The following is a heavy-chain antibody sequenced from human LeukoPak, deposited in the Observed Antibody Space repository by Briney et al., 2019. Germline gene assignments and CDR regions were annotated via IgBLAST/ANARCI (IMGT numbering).Heavy chain of an antibody. CDR2: TYYRSKWYN. J-gene: IGHJ6*02. Sequence: PSQTLSLTCAISGDSASANSATWNWIRQSPSRGLEWLGRTYYRSKWYNDYAVSVKSRITINPDTSKNQFSLQLNSVTPEDTAVYYCARVCYSSGGTTYFALDVWGQGTTVTVSS. CDR1: GDSASANSAT. CDR3: ARVCYSSGGTTYFALDV. V-gene: IGHV6-1*01. D-gene: IGHD6-19*01.